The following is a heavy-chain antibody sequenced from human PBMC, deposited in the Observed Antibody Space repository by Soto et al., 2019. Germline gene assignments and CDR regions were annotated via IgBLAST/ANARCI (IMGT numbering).Heavy chain of an antibody. J-gene: IGHJ6*02. CDR1: GGTFSSSA. D-gene: IGHD6-25*01. Sequence: QVQLVQSGAEVKKPGSSVKVSCKASGGTFSSSAISWVRQAPGQGLEWMGAIIPVFGTAHYAQKFQGRVTITAEQTPSTAYMEPSRLRSEETAVYYCARKRPERGKEGWGQGATVT. V-gene: IGHV1-69*01. CDR3: ARKRPERGKEG. CDR2: IIPVFGTA.